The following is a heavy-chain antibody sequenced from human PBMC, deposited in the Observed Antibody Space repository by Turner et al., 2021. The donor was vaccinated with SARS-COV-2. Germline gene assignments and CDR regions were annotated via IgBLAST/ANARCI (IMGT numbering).Heavy chain of an antibody. V-gene: IGHV3-21*01. CDR2: VSSRSSYI. J-gene: IGHJ4*02. CDR1: GFTFSSYS. D-gene: IGHD3-3*01. CDR3: ARSERGRADFWGGYYPSPLDS. Sequence: ELQLVESGGGLVRPGGSLIISCAASGFTFSSYSMNWVRQTPGKGLEWVSSVSSRSSYIYYADSVKGRFTISRDNANNSLFLQMNSLIAEDTAVFFCARSERGRADFWGGYYPSPLDSWGQGTLVTVSS.